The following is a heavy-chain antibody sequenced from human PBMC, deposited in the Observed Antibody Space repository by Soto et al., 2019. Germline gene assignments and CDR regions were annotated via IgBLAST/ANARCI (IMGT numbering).Heavy chain of an antibody. Sequence: PSETLSLTCAVYGGSFSGYYWSWIRQPPGKGLECIGYIYYSGSTYYNPSLKSRVTISVDTSKIQFSLKLSSVTAADTAVYYCARADCSGGSCYGDADYYYMDVWGKGTTVTVSS. CDR3: ARADCSGGSCYGDADYYYMDV. D-gene: IGHD2-15*01. CDR1: GGSFSGYY. CDR2: IYYSGST. V-gene: IGHV4-34*09. J-gene: IGHJ6*03.